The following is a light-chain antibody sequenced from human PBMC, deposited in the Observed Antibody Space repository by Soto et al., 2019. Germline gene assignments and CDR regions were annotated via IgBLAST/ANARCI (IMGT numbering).Light chain of an antibody. V-gene: IGKV1-39*01. Sequence: DIHLTQSPSSLSASVRDRVTITCRASQSIGRNLNWYLQKPGKAPKLLIYAASNLQSGVPSRFGGGGSGTDFTLTIASLQPEDFATYYCQQSYSTPWTFGQGTKVDI. CDR2: AAS. J-gene: IGKJ1*01. CDR3: QQSYSTPWT. CDR1: QSIGRN.